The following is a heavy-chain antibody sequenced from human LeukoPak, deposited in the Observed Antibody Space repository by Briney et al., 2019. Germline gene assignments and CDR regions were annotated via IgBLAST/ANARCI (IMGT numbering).Heavy chain of an antibody. CDR1: GISFKSYP. V-gene: IGHV3-30*04. Sequence: GRSLRLSCGVSGISFKSYPMYWVRQAPGKGLEWVAVISYDGSNKYYADSVKGRFTISRDNSKNTLYLQMNSLRAEDTAVYYCASSRREYSSSSALDYWGQGTLVTVSS. D-gene: IGHD6-6*01. J-gene: IGHJ4*02. CDR2: ISYDGSNK. CDR3: ASSRREYSSSSALDY.